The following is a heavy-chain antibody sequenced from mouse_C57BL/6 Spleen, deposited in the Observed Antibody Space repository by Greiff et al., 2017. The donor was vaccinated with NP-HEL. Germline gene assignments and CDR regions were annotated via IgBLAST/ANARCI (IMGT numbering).Heavy chain of an antibody. D-gene: IGHD2-2*01. Sequence: DVQLQESGPGMVKPSQSLSLTCTVTGYSITSGYDWHWIRPFPGNKLEWMGYISYSGSTNDNPSLKSRISITHDTSKNHFFLKLNSVTTEDTATYYCARDASGYDWYFDVWGTGTTVTVAS. CDR3: ARDASGYDWYFDV. CDR2: ISYSGST. CDR1: GYSITSGYD. V-gene: IGHV3-1*01. J-gene: IGHJ1*03.